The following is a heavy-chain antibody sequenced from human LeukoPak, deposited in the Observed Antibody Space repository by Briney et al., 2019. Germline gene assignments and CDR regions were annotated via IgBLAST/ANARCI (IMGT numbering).Heavy chain of an antibody. D-gene: IGHD3-22*01. Sequence: PGGSLRLSCAASGFTFDNYAMNWVRQVPGKGLEWISLISWNSGTIGYADSVKGRFTISRDNSKNTLCLQMSNLRAEDTAVYYCARAPYDSSGYTANHDYWGQGTLVTVSS. CDR3: ARAPYDSSGYTANHDY. CDR1: GFTFDNYA. V-gene: IGHV3-9*01. J-gene: IGHJ4*02. CDR2: ISWNSGTI.